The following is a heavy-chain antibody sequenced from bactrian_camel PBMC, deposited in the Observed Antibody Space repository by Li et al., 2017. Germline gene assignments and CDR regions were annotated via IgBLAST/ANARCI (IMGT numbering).Heavy chain of an antibody. Sequence: HVQLVESGGGSVQAGGSLTLSCVASGLTASGYCMGWFRQAPGKEREGVAGIEDDGSTSFADSVKGRFTISKDHAMMAKTLYLQMNDLKPEDTAMYYCAADPRNTYCSGHFNYWGQGTQVTVS. D-gene: IGHD2*01. CDR1: GLTASGYC. V-gene: IGHV3S26*01. J-gene: IGHJ4*01. CDR3: AADPRNTYCSGHFNY. CDR2: IEDDGST.